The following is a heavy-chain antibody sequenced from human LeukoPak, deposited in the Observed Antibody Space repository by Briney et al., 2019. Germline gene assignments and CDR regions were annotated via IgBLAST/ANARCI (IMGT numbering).Heavy chain of an antibody. J-gene: IGHJ4*02. V-gene: IGHV3-53*01. CDR3: ARKTDSGGSGDY. CDR1: EFTVSNNF. Sequence: GGSLRLSCAVSEFTVSNNFMTWVRQAPGKGLECVSIIYSRGGTYYADSVRGRFTSSRDNSKNTLYLQMNSLRAEDTAVYFCARKTDSGGSGDYWGQGTLVTVSS. CDR2: IYSRGGT. D-gene: IGHD3-22*01.